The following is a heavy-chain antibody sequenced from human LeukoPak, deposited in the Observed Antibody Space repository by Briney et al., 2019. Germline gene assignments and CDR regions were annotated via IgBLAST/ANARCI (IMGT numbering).Heavy chain of an antibody. D-gene: IGHD6-19*01. Sequence: SETLSLTCTVSGGSISSSSYYWGWIRQPPGKGLEWIGSIYYSGSTYYNPSLKSRVTISVDTSKNQFSLKLSSVTAADTAVYYCASGPSGWFDYWGQGTLVTVSS. J-gene: IGHJ4*02. V-gene: IGHV4-39*01. CDR2: IYYSGST. CDR3: ASGPSGWFDY. CDR1: GGSISSSSYY.